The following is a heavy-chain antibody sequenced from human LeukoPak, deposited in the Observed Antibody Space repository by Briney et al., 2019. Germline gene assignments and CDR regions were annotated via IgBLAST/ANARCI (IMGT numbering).Heavy chain of an antibody. D-gene: IGHD3-3*01. CDR3: ARGLYSDMSGSFDY. Sequence: PGGSLRLSCAASGFTFSSYAMSWVRQAPGKGLEWVSAISGSGGSTYYADSVKGRFTISRDNSKNTLYLQMNSLRAEDTAVYYCARGLYSDMSGSFDYWGQGTLVTVSS. J-gene: IGHJ4*02. CDR1: GFTFSSYA. V-gene: IGHV3-23*01. CDR2: ISGSGGST.